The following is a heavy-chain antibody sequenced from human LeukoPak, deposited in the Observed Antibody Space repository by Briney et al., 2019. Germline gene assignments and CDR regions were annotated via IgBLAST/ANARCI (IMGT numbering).Heavy chain of an antibody. Sequence: GGSLRLSCVASGFAFNSYGIHWVRQTPGKGLEWVAFTWYDGSNKYYADSVKGRFTISRDNSKNTLYLQMNSLRAEDTAVYYCANSPPYYDSSGYRELDAFDIWGQGTMVTVSS. CDR3: ANSPPYYDSSGYRELDAFDI. CDR2: TWYDGSNK. V-gene: IGHV3-30*02. D-gene: IGHD3-22*01. J-gene: IGHJ3*02. CDR1: GFAFNSYG.